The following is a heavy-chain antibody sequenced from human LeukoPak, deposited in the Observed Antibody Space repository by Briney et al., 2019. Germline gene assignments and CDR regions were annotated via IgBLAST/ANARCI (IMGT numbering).Heavy chain of an antibody. V-gene: IGHV3-11*04. J-gene: IGHJ4*02. CDR3: ARVALGDKYYDFWSGYYELDY. CDR1: GFTFSDYY. CDR2: ISSSGDTI. D-gene: IGHD3-3*01. Sequence: GGSLRLSCAASGFTFSDYYMSWIRQAPGKGLEWISYISSSGDTIFYADSVKGRFTISRDNAKNSLYLQMNSLRAEDTAVYYCARVALGDKYYDFWSGYYELDYWGQGTLVTVSS.